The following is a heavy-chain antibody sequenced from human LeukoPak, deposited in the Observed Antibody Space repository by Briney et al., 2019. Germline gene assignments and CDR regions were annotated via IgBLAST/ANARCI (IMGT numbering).Heavy chain of an antibody. J-gene: IGHJ3*02. V-gene: IGHV4-34*01. D-gene: IGHD3-9*01. Sequence: PSETLSLTCAVYGGSFSGYYWSWIRQPPGKGLEWIGEINHSGSTNYNPSLKSRVTISVDTSKNQFSLKLSSVTAADTAVYYCARNVRYFDWLLPARGAFDIWGQGTMVTVSS. CDR3: ARNVRYFDWLLPARGAFDI. CDR2: INHSGST. CDR1: GGSFSGYY.